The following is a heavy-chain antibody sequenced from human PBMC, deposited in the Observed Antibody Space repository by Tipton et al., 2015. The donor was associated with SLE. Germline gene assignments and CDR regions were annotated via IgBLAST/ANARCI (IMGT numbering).Heavy chain of an antibody. CDR1: GYTFTSYG. V-gene: IGHV1-18*01. Sequence: QLVQSGPEVKKPGASVKVSCKASGYTFTSYGISWVRQAPGQGLEWMGWISAYNGNTNYAQKLQGRVTMTTDTSTSTAYMELRSLRSDDTAVYYCASRVLSYYYYGMDVWGQGTTVTVSS. CDR3: ASRVLSYYYYGMDV. CDR2: ISAYNGNT. J-gene: IGHJ6*02. D-gene: IGHD3-10*01.